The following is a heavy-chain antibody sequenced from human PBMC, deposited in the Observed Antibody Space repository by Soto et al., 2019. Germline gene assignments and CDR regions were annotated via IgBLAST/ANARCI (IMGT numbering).Heavy chain of an antibody. CDR2: IIPIFGTA. D-gene: IGHD3-22*01. CDR3: ARAGYTMIVVTLGEYYFDY. J-gene: IGHJ4*02. CDR1: GYTFSSYA. Sequence: GASVKVSCKASGYTFSSYAISWVRQAPGQGLEWMGGIIPIFGTANYAQKFQGRVTITADESTSTAYMELSSLRSEDTAVYYCARAGYTMIVVTLGEYYFDYWGQGTLVTVSS. V-gene: IGHV1-69*13.